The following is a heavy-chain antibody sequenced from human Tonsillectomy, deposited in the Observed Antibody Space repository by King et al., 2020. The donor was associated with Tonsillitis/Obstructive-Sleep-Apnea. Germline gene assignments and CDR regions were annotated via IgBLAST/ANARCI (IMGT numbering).Heavy chain of an antibody. CDR3: ARRDFVLGLSFDY. Sequence: QLQESGPGLVKPSETLSLTCTVSGGSISISSYYWGWIRQPPGKGREWIGSIYYSGSTYYNPSLKSRVTISVDTSKNQFSLKLSSVTAADTAVYYCARRDFVLGLSFDYWGQGTLVTVSS. CDR2: IYYSGST. CDR1: GGSISISSYY. V-gene: IGHV4-39*01. J-gene: IGHJ4*02. D-gene: IGHD3-3*01.